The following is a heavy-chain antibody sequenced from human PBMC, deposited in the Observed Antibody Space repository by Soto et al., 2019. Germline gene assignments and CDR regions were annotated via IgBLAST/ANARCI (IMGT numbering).Heavy chain of an antibody. V-gene: IGHV1-2*02. CDR1: GYTFTAYY. D-gene: IGHD3-3*01. J-gene: IGHJ5*02. CDR3: ARCDRISRFVVRNWLDP. CDR2: IIPDSGAT. Sequence: QVQLLQSGTEVKKPGASVKVSCKASGYTFTAYYIHWVRQAPGQGLEWMGWIIPDSGATKYTQKFQCRGTMTSEASINTAFLEVSRLRFDDTAVYFCARCDRISRFVVRNWLDPCGQGTLVTVSS.